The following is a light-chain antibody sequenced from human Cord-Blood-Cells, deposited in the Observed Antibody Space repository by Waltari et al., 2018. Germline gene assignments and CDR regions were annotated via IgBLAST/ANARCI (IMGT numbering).Light chain of an antibody. Sequence: DVVLTQPPPPMPVTLGHSASIAARSRQRLVYSDRYTYLNCCHQKPGQSPRRLIYKFSNRDSGVPDRFSGSGSGTDFTLKISRVEAEDVGVYYCMQGTHWPPTWTFGQGTKVEIK. CDR3: MQGTHWPPTWT. V-gene: IGKV2-30*01. CDR2: KFS. J-gene: IGKJ1*01. CDR1: QRLVYSDRYTY.